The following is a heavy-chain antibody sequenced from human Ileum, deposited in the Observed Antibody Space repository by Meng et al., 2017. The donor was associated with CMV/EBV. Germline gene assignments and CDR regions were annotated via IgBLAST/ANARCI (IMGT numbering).Heavy chain of an antibody. V-gene: IGHV1-69*12. CDR2: ISPIFRTS. J-gene: IGHJ4*02. CDR1: GCTFSSNA. Sequence: QVQLAQSRAAVTKPGASVTVSCEDSGCTFSSNAISCVRHAPGQGLEWMGVISPIFRTSNYAQKSQGRLTNTADESTSTAYMELSSLTSGDTAVYYCATSGRGPKYYFDYWGQGTLVTVSS. CDR3: ATSGRGPKYYFDY. D-gene: IGHD1-14*01.